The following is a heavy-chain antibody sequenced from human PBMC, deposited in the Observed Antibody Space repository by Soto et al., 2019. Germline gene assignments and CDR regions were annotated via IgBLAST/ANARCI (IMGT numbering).Heavy chain of an antibody. J-gene: IGHJ3*02. V-gene: IGHV3-23*01. CDR2: ISGSGGST. CDR1: GFTFSSYA. CDR3: AKRRGSSFAFDI. D-gene: IGHD6-13*01. Sequence: GGSLRLSCAASGFTFSSYAMSWVRQAPGKGLEWVSAISGSGGSTYYADSVKGRFTISRENSKNTLYLQMNSLRAEDAAVYYCAKRRGSSFAFDIWGQGTMVTVSS.